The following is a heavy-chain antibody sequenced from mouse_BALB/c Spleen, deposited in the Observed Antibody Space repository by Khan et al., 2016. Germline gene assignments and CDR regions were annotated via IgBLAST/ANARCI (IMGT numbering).Heavy chain of an antibody. V-gene: IGHV1-80*01. Sequence: QVQLQQSGAELVRPGSSVKISCKASGYAFSSYWMNWVKQRPGQGLEWIGQIYPGDGDTHYNGKFKGKATLTADKSSSTAYMQLSRLTSEDSAVYYCNACDYNAMDYWGQGTSVTVSS. J-gene: IGHJ4*01. CDR3: NACDYNAMDY. CDR2: IYPGDGDT. CDR1: GYAFSSYW.